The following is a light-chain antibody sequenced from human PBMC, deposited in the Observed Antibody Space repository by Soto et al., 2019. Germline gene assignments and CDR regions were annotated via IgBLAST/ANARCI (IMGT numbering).Light chain of an antibody. CDR3: SSYTSTGV. V-gene: IGLV2-14*01. CDR1: SGDVRDNNY. J-gene: IGLJ3*02. Sequence: QSALTQPASVSGSPGQSITISCTGTSGDVRDNNYVSWYQQHPGKAPRLIIYEVTYRPSGISDRFSGFKSGNTASLAISGLQDEDEADYYCSSYTSTGVFGGGTKLTVL. CDR2: EVT.